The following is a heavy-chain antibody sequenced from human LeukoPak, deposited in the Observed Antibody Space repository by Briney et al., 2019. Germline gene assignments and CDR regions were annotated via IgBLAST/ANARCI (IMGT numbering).Heavy chain of an antibody. CDR3: ARDCDFWGGYYPRCYYYYGMDV. V-gene: IGHV3-21*01. CDR2: ISSSSSYI. CDR1: GFTFSSYS. Sequence: PGGSLRLSCAASGFTFSSYSMNWVRQAPGKGLEWVSSISSSSSYIYYADSVKGRFTISRDNAKNSLYLQMNSLRAEDTAVYYCARDCDFWGGYYPRCYYYYGMDVWGQGTTVTVSS. D-gene: IGHD3-3*01. J-gene: IGHJ6*02.